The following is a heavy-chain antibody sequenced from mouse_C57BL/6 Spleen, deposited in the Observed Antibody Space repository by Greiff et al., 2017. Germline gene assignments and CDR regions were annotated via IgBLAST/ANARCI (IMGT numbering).Heavy chain of an antibody. Sequence: QVQLQQPGAELVKPGASVKLSCKASGYTFTSYWMQWVKQRPGQGLEWIGEIDPSDSYTNYNQKFKGKATLTVDTSSSTAYMQLSSLTSEDSAVSYSARSEHTVVGDWGQGTTVTV. D-gene: IGHD1-1*01. CDR2: IDPSDSYT. CDR1: GYTFTSYW. V-gene: IGHV1-50*01. CDR3: ARSEHTVVGD. J-gene: IGHJ2*01.